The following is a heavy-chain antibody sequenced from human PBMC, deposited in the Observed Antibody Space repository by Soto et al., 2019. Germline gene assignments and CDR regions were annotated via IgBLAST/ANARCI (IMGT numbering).Heavy chain of an antibody. V-gene: IGHV3-74*01. J-gene: IGHJ4*02. D-gene: IGHD1-26*01. Sequence: GGSLRLSCTASGFTFNTHWMHWVRQAPGKGLVWVSRIYFDGITANYADSVKGRLTVSRDNAKNTVYLHVNTLRDEDTAVYYCARGGAMGVDYWGQGTLVTVSS. CDR3: ARGGAMGVDY. CDR1: GFTFNTHW. CDR2: IYFDGITA.